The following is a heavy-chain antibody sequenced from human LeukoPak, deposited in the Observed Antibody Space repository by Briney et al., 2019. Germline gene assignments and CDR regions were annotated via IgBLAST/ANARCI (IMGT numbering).Heavy chain of an antibody. CDR2: IYYSGST. CDR1: GGSISSSSYY. J-gene: IGHJ3*02. V-gene: IGHV4-39*07. CDR3: ASYSGIYSAFEI. Sequence: PSETLSLTCTVSGGSISSSSYYWGWIRQPPGKGLEWIGSIYYSGSTYYSPSLRSRVTISLDTSRNQFSLKLNSVTAADTAVYHCASYSGIYSAFEIWSQGTLVTVSS. D-gene: IGHD1-26*01.